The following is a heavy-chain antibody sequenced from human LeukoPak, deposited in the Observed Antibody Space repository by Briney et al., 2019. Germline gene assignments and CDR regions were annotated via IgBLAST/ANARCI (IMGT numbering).Heavy chain of an antibody. Sequence: GGSLRLSCAASGFTFSSYGMSWVRQAPAKGLEWVAVISYDGSNKNYGDSVKGRFTISRDNSTKTLYLQMDSLRAEDTAVYYCARGLFRFCSSGSCLSPFDYWGQGTLVTVSS. CDR3: ARGLFRFCSSGSCLSPFDY. CDR1: GFTFSSYG. D-gene: IGHD2-15*01. V-gene: IGHV3-30*03. CDR2: ISYDGSNK. J-gene: IGHJ4*02.